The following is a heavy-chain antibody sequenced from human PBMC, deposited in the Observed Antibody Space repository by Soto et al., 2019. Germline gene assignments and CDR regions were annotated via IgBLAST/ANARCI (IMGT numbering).Heavy chain of an antibody. J-gene: IGHJ4*02. Sequence: QVQLQESGPGLVKPSQTLSLTCTVSGGSISSGGYYWSWIRQHPGKGLEWIGYIYYSGSTYYNPSLKSRVSISVDTSLNQFSLKVSSVSAADTAVYYGARAAVVVTAIQAFDYWGQGTLVTVSP. CDR2: IYYSGST. V-gene: IGHV4-31*03. CDR3: ARAAVVVTAIQAFDY. D-gene: IGHD2-21*02. CDR1: GGSISSGGYY.